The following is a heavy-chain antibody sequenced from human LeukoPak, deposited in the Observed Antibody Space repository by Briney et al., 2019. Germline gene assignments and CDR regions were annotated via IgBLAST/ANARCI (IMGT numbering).Heavy chain of an antibody. CDR3: ARGVSKNP. CDR1: GFTFTTYW. J-gene: IGHJ5*02. CDR2: IKQDGTEK. Sequence: GGSLRLSCAASGFTFTTYWLGWVRQPPGKGLEWVANIKQDGTEKYYVDSVKGQFTISRDNAKNSLYLQMSSLRAKDTAVYYCARGVSKNPWGQGTLVTVSS. V-gene: IGHV3-7*01.